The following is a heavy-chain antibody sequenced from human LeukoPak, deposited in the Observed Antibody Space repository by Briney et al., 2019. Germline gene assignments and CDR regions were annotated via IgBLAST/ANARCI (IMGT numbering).Heavy chain of an antibody. J-gene: IGHJ6*02. Sequence: GGSLRLSCAASGFTVSSNYMSWVRQAPGKGLEWVSVIYSGGSTYYADSVKGRFAISRDNSKNTLYLQMNSLRAEDTAVYYCARPLGSIVATSGGYYYGMDVWGQGTTVTVSS. CDR2: IYSGGST. CDR1: GFTVSSNY. D-gene: IGHD5-12*01. V-gene: IGHV3-53*01. CDR3: ARPLGSIVATSGGYYYGMDV.